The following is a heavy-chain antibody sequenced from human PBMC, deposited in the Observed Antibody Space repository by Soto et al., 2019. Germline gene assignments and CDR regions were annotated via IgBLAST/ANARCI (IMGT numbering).Heavy chain of an antibody. CDR1: GFTFSNYA. CDR3: ARDGYSYYGMDV. V-gene: IGHV3-30*04. J-gene: IGHJ6*02. Sequence: GGSLRLSCAASGFTFSNYAMHWVRQAPGKGLEWVAVISCDGSNKYYADSVKGRFTISRDNSKNTLFLQMNSLSTEDTAVYYCARDGYSYYGMDVWGQGTTVTVSS. CDR2: ISCDGSNK.